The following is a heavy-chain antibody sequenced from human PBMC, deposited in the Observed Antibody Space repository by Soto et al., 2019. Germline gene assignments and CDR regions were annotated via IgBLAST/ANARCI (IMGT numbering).Heavy chain of an antibody. CDR3: ARTYNWNTRNLYYYSYYGMDV. J-gene: IGHJ6*02. CDR1: GYTFTSYA. Sequence: ASVKVSCKASGYTFTSYAMHWVRQAPGQRLEWMGWINAGNGNTKYSQKFQGRVTITRDTSASTAYMELSSLRSEDTAVYYCARTYNWNTRNLYYYSYYGMDVWGQGTTVTVSS. CDR2: INAGNGNT. V-gene: IGHV1-3*01. D-gene: IGHD1-20*01.